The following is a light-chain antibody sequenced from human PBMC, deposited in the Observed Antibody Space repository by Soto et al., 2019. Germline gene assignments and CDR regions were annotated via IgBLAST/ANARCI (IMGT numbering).Light chain of an antibody. CDR2: DAS. CDR3: QQYNSYSET. CDR1: QSISSW. Sequence: DIQMTQSPSTLSASVGDRVTITFRASQSISSWLAWYQQKPGKAPKLLIYDASSLESGVPSRFSGSGSGTEFTLTISSPQPDDFATYYCQQYNSYSETFGQGTKVDIK. J-gene: IGKJ1*01. V-gene: IGKV1-5*01.